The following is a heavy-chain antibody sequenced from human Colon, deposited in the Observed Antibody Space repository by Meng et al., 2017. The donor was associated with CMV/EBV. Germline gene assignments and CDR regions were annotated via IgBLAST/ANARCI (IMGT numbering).Heavy chain of an antibody. CDR2: IIPILGIA. CDR3: ARVPKGSSGWYAGYYFDY. CDR1: NDTITRFG. V-gene: IGHV1-69*10. Sequence: SVKVSCKASNDTITRFGINWVRQAPGQGLEWMGGIIPILGIANYAQKFQGRVTITADKSTSTAYMELSSLRSEDTAVYYCARVPKGSSGWYAGYYFDYWGQGTLVTVSS. D-gene: IGHD6-19*01. J-gene: IGHJ4*02.